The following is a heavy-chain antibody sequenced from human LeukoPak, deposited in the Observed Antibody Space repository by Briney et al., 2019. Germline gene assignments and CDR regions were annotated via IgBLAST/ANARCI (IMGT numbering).Heavy chain of an antibody. Sequence: PGGSLRLSCAASGFTFSRYWMSWVRQAPGKGLEWVANIRQDGSEKRYLDSVKGRITISRDNAKNSLYLQMNSLRAEDTAVYYCARWGSELPDDAFDIWGQGTMVTVSS. CDR3: ARWGSELPDDAFDI. D-gene: IGHD6-25*01. CDR2: IRQDGSEK. J-gene: IGHJ3*02. V-gene: IGHV3-7*01. CDR1: GFTFSRYW.